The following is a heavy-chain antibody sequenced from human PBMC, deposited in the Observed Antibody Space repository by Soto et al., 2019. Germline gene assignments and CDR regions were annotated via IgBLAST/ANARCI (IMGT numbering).Heavy chain of an antibody. J-gene: IGHJ4*02. CDR3: ARRFCTGGSCSLDY. D-gene: IGHD2-15*01. V-gene: IGHV5-51*07. Sequence: MGSGYRFTSYWIAWVHQMPGRGLEWMGIIYPGDSATRYSPSFQGQVTISADKSISTAYLQWSSLRASDTAMYYCARRFCTGGSCSLDYCGEGTLVTVSS. CDR1: GYRFTSYW. CDR2: IYPGDSAT.